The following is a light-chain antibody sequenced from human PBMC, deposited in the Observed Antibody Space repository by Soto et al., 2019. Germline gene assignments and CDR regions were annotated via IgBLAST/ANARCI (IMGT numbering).Light chain of an antibody. V-gene: IGLV2-14*01. CDR2: EVT. J-gene: IGLJ2*01. CDR1: SSDVGRYNY. Sequence: QSVLTQPASVSGSPGQSITISCTGTSSDVGRYNYVSWYQQYPGKAPKLMIYEVTNRPSGVSNRFSGSKSGNTASLTISGLQAEDEADYYCSSYTVSSTHVIFGGGTQLTVL. CDR3: SSYTVSSTHVI.